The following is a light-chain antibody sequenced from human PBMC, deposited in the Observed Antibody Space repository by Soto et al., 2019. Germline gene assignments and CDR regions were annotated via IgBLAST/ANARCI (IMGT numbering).Light chain of an antibody. CDR2: EVS. J-gene: IGLJ1*01. CDR1: SSDVGGRQY. CDR3: SSYTASSTFV. Sequence: QSVLTQPASVSGSPGQSITISCTGTSSDVGGRQYVSWYQQHPGKAPKLMIYEVSNRPSGVSNRFSASKSGNTASLTISGLQAEDEADYYCSSYTASSTFVFXTGTKVTVL. V-gene: IGLV2-14*01.